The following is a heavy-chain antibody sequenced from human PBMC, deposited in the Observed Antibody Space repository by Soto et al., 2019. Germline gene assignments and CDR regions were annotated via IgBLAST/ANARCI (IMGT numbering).Heavy chain of an antibody. CDR3: ARVGNTAMVSSRFDP. CDR2: IYYSGST. CDR1: GGSISSSSYY. Sequence: SETLSLTCTVSGGSISSSSYYWGWIRQPPGKGLEWIGSIYYSGSTYYNPSLKSRVTISVDTSKNQFSLKLSSVTAADTAVYYCARVGNTAMVSSRFDPWGQGTLVTVSS. V-gene: IGHV4-39*01. J-gene: IGHJ5*02. D-gene: IGHD5-18*01.